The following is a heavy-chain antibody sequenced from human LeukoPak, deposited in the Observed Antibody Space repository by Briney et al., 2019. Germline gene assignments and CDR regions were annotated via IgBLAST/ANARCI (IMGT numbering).Heavy chain of an antibody. Sequence: SQTLSLTCTVSGGSISSGGYYWSWIRQHPGKGLEWIGYLYYSGSTYYNPSLKSRVTISVDTSKNQFSLKLSSVTAADTAVYYCARSGYSSSWYYFDYWGQGTLVTVSS. V-gene: IGHV4-31*03. D-gene: IGHD6-13*01. J-gene: IGHJ4*02. CDR1: GGSISSGGYY. CDR2: LYYSGST. CDR3: ARSGYSSSWYYFDY.